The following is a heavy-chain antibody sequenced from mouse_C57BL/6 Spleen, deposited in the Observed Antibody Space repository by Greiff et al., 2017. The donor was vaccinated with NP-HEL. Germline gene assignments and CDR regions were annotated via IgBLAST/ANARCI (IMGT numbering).Heavy chain of an antibody. CDR3: ARTFTTVVDWYFDV. Sequence: VKLQQPGTELVKPGASVKLSCKASGYTFTSYWMHWVKQRPGQGLEWIGNINPSNGGTNYNEKFKSKATLTVDKSSSTAYMQLSSLTSEDSAVYYCARTFTTVVDWYFDVWGTGTTVTVSS. V-gene: IGHV1-53*01. D-gene: IGHD1-1*01. CDR2: INPSNGGT. J-gene: IGHJ1*03. CDR1: GYTFTSYW.